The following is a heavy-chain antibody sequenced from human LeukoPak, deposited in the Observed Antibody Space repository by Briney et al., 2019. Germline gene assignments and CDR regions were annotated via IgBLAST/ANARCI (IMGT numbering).Heavy chain of an antibody. CDR1: GYTFTGYY. V-gene: IGHV1-2*02. Sequence: ASVKVSCKASGYTFTGYYMHWVRQAPGQGLEWMGWISPNSGGTNYAQKFQGRVTRTRDTSISTAYMELSRLRSDDTAVYYRARVSGYCSSTSCYSGAFDIWGQGTMVTVSS. J-gene: IGHJ3*02. CDR3: ARVSGYCSSTSCYSGAFDI. D-gene: IGHD2-2*02. CDR2: ISPNSGGT.